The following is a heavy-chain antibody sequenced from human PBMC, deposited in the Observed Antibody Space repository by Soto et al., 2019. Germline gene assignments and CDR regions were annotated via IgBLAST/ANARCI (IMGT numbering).Heavy chain of an antibody. D-gene: IGHD1-26*01. CDR3: AHSEANTEDYYYGMDV. CDR2: IYWNDDK. V-gene: IGHV2-5*01. CDR1: GFSLSTSGVG. Sequence: SGPTLVNPTQTLTLTCTFSGFSLSTSGVGVGWIRQPPGKALEWLALIYWNDDKRYSPSLKSRLTIIKDTSKNQVVLTMTNMDPVDTATYYCAHSEANTEDYYYGMDVWGQGTTVTVYS. J-gene: IGHJ6*02.